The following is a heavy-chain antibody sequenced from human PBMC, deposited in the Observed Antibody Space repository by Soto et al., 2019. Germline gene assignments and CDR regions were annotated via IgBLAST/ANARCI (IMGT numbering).Heavy chain of an antibody. CDR1: GFTFSSYA. Sequence: EVQLLESGGGLVQPGGSLRLSCAASGFTFSSYAMSWVRQAPGKGLEWVSAISGSGGSTYYADSVKGRFTISRDNSKNTLYLQMNSLRAEDTAVYYCAKDWGDYGDYSEYFQHWGQGTLVTVSS. CDR2: ISGSGGST. D-gene: IGHD4-17*01. CDR3: AKDWGDYGDYSEYFQH. J-gene: IGHJ1*01. V-gene: IGHV3-23*01.